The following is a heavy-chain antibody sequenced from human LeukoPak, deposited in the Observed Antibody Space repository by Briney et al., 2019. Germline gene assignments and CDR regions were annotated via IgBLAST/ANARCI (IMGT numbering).Heavy chain of an antibody. CDR1: GGSISSYY. CDR2: IYYSGST. CDR3: ARVNGGYSSSWYVDY. D-gene: IGHD6-13*01. V-gene: IGHV4-59*01. J-gene: IGHJ4*02. Sequence: PSETLSLTCTVSGGSISSYYWSWIRQPPGKGLEWIGYIYYSGSTNYNPSLKSRVTISVDTSKNQFSLKLSSVTAADTAVYYCARVNGGYSSSWYVDYWGQGTLVTVSS.